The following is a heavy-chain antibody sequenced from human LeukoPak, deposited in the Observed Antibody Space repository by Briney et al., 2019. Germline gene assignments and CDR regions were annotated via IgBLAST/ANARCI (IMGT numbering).Heavy chain of an antibody. CDR3: AKGEMATTQTLFDY. Sequence: GRSLRLSCAASGFTFSSYGMHWVRQAPGKGLEWVAVISYDGSNKYYADSVKGRFTISRDNSKNTLYLQMNSLRAEDTAVYYCAKGEMATTQTLFDYWGQGTLVTVSS. CDR1: GFTFSSYG. J-gene: IGHJ4*02. D-gene: IGHD5-24*01. CDR2: ISYDGSNK. V-gene: IGHV3-30*18.